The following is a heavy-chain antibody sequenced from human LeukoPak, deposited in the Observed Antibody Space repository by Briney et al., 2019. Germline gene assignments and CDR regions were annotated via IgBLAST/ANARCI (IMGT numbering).Heavy chain of an antibody. Sequence: ASVKVSCKASGYTFTSYDIHWVRQATGQGLEWMGRMNPNRGDTDYAQKFQGRVTMTEDTSADTAYMELSSLRSEDTAVYYCATDGGQRIWFGELGYWGQGTLVTVSS. CDR1: GYTFTSYD. CDR3: ATDGGQRIWFGELGY. J-gene: IGHJ4*02. CDR2: MNPNRGDT. D-gene: IGHD3-10*01. V-gene: IGHV1-8*01.